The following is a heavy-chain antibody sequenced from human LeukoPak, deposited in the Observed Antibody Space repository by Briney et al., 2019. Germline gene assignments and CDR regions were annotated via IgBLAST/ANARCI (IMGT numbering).Heavy chain of an antibody. Sequence: ASVKVSCKASGYTFTSYDINWVRQATGQGLEWMGWMNPNSGNTGYAQKFQGRVTMTRNTSISTAYMELSSLRSEDTAVYYCARDYQTVTVLYYYYYGMDVWGQGTTVTVSS. D-gene: IGHD4-17*01. CDR2: MNPNSGNT. V-gene: IGHV1-8*01. CDR1: GYTFTSYD. CDR3: ARDYQTVTVLYYYYYGMDV. J-gene: IGHJ6*02.